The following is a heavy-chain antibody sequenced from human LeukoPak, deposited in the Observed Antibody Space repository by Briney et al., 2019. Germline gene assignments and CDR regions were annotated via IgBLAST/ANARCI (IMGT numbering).Heavy chain of an antibody. CDR2: IYYSGST. CDR3: ARHVTMIVLSGYNWFDP. CDR1: GGSISRSSYY. Sequence: PSETLSLTCTVSGGSISRSSYYWGWIRQPPGKGLEWIGSIYYSGSTYYNPSLKSRVTISVDTSKNQFSLKLSSVTAADTAVYYCARHVTMIVLSGYNWFDPWGQGTLVTVSS. V-gene: IGHV4-39*01. D-gene: IGHD3-22*01. J-gene: IGHJ5*01.